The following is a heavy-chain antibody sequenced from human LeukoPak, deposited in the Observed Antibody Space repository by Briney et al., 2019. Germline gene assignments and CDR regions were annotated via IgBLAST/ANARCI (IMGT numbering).Heavy chain of an antibody. Sequence: GGSERLSCAASGFTFSTYAMSWVRQAPGKGLEWVLSLSGSGGSTYYADSVKGRFTISRDNSKNTLYLQMNSLRHEDTAVYYCAKVLGIAVAGQVDYWGQGTLVPVFS. CDR3: AKVLGIAVAGQVDY. D-gene: IGHD6-19*01. J-gene: IGHJ4*02. CDR1: GFTFSTYA. V-gene: IGHV3-23*01. CDR2: LSGSGGST.